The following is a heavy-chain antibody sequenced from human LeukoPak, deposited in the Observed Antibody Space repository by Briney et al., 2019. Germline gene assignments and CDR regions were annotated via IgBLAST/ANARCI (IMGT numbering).Heavy chain of an antibody. CDR2: INHSGST. CDR3: ARGGRSKILSITMVRGLIRYFDY. CDR1: GGSFSGYY. J-gene: IGHJ4*02. Sequence: SETPSLTCAVYGGSFSGYYFSWIRQPPGKGLEWISEINHSGSTNYNPSLKSRVTISVDTSKNHFSLKLSSVTAADTDVYYCARGGRSKILSITMVRGLIRYFDYWGQGTLVTVSS. V-gene: IGHV4-34*01. D-gene: IGHD3-10*01.